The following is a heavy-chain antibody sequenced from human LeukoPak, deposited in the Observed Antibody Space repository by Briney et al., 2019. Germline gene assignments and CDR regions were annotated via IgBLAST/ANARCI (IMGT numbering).Heavy chain of an antibody. CDR1: GGSIRSYY. V-gene: IGHV4-59*01. J-gene: IGHJ5*02. Sequence: SETLSLTCTVSGGSIRSYYWTWIRQPPGKGLECIGYISYSGSSSYNPSLKSRVTLSVDTSKNRFSLKLSAVTAADTAVYYCATYYYDSIWGFDPWGQGTLVTVSS. CDR3: ATYYYDSIWGFDP. D-gene: IGHD3-22*01. CDR2: ISYSGSS.